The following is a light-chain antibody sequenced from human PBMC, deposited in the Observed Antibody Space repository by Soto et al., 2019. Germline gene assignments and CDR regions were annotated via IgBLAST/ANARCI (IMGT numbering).Light chain of an antibody. J-gene: IGLJ1*01. Sequence: QSLLAQPASVSGSPVQSITISCTGTSGFVWSFSLVSWYQQHPGKSPRVMISEGHRRPSGFTDRFSGSTSVNSASLTISGLQADDEADYYCCSDVGSRTXSYVVGTGTKVXVX. V-gene: IGLV2-23*01. CDR3: CSDVGSRTXSYV. CDR2: EGH. CDR1: SGFVWSFSL.